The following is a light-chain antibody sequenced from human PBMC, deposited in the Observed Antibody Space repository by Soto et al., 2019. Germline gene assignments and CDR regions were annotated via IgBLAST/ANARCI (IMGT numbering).Light chain of an antibody. CDR3: QQYAGSPIT. V-gene: IGKV3-20*01. Sequence: PGERATLSCMASQSVSSSLAWYQQKPGLAPTLIISDASSRASGVPDRFNGGGSGTDFTLTIRRLEPEDFALYYCQQYAGSPITFGQGTRLEI. CDR2: DAS. CDR1: QSVSSS. J-gene: IGKJ5*01.